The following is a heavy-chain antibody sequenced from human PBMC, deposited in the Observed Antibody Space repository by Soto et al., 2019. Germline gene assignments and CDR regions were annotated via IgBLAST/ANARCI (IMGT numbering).Heavy chain of an antibody. J-gene: IGHJ6*02. CDR2: IIPIFGTA. CDR3: ARYPHTAMAKGGMDV. D-gene: IGHD5-18*01. CDR1: GGTFSSSA. V-gene: IGHV1-69*01. Sequence: QVQLVQSGAEVKKPGSSVKVSCKASGGTFSSSASSWVRQAPGQGLEWMGGIIPIFGTANYALKFQGRVTITADESQSTDYLELSSLRAEDTAVYCCARYPHTAMAKGGMDVWGQGNTVTLSS.